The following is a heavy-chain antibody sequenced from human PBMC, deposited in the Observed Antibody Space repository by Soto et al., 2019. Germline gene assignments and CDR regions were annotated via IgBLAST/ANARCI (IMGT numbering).Heavy chain of an antibody. CDR2: ISTYDGNT. D-gene: IGHD6-6*01. J-gene: IGHJ5*02. CDR3: ARKSSSSSWFDP. Sequence: GASVKFSCKASGYTFFTYGITWVRQAPGQGLEWMGWISTYDGNTDYAQKLQGRVTMTTDTSTRTAYMELASLRSDDTAVYYCARKSSSSSWFDPWGQGTLVTVSS. CDR1: GYTFFTYG. V-gene: IGHV1-18*01.